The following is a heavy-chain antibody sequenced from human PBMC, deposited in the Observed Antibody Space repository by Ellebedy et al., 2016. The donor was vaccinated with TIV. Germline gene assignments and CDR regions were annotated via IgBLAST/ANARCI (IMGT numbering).Heavy chain of an antibody. CDR3: ERDRSHPYGGNSFGYFDY. Sequence: LSLTCAVYGGSFSGYSWSWIRQAPGKGLEWVAVISYDGSNKYYADSVKGRFTISRDNSKNTLYLQMNSLRAEDTAVYYCERDRSHPYGGNSFGYFDYWGQGTLVTVSS. V-gene: IGHV3-30-3*01. D-gene: IGHD4-23*01. CDR2: ISYDGSNK. J-gene: IGHJ4*02. CDR1: GGSFSGYS.